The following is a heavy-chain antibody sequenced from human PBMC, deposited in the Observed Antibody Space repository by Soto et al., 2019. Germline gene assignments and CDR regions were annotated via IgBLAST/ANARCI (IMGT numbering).Heavy chain of an antibody. Sequence: QVQLQESGPGLVKPSETLSLTCTLSGGSISSYYWSWIRQPPGKGLEWIGYIYYSGSTNYNPSLKSPVTISVDTSKNQFSLKLSSVTAADTAVYYCARRYGSSFDYWGQGTLVTVSS. D-gene: IGHD5-12*01. J-gene: IGHJ4*02. CDR1: GGSISSYY. CDR3: ARRYGSSFDY. V-gene: IGHV4-59*08. CDR2: IYYSGST.